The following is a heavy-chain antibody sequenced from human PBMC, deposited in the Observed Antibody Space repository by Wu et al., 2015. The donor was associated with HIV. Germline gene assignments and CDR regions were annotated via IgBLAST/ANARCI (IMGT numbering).Heavy chain of an antibody. J-gene: IGHJ6*01. D-gene: IGHD3-16*01. CDR1: GYTFNRYP. V-gene: IGHV1-69*05. CDR3: AREAYDDYSHQFLVDYFYAMDV. CDR2: VIPAIGTT. Sequence: QVRLLQSGAEVKTPGSSVKVPCLTSGYTFNRYPINWLRQVPGQGLEWLGVVIPAIGTTHYSQKFQGRLTISTGASATTAYLELRNLTSDDTALYFCAREAYDDYSHQFLVDYFYAMDVW.